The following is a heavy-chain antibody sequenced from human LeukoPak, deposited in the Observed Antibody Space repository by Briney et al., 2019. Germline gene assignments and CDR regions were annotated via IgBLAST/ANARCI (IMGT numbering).Heavy chain of an antibody. V-gene: IGHV3-23*01. D-gene: IGHD3-3*01. Sequence: PGGSLRLSCAASGFTFSSYAMSWVRQAPGKGLEWVSAISGSGGSTYYADSVKGRFTISGDNSKNTLYLQMNSLRAEDTAVYYCARGDTIFGVVIDYWGQGTLVTVSS. CDR3: ARGDTIFGVVIDY. J-gene: IGHJ4*02. CDR2: ISGSGGST. CDR1: GFTFSSYA.